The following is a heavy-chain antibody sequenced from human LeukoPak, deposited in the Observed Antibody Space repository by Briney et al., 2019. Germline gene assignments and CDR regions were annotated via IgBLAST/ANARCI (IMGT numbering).Heavy chain of an antibody. V-gene: IGHV4-39*07. CDR1: GGSISSSCYY. CDR2: IYYSGST. CDR3: ARQKWEQQGRDYYFNGLDV. J-gene: IGHJ6*02. Sequence: SETLTLTCTVSGGSISSSCYYWGWIRQPPGKGLEWIGSIYYSGSTYYNPSFTSRVTMSVDRSRNQFSLKLTSVTAADTAVYYCARQKWEQQGRDYYFNGLDVWGPGTTVIVSS. D-gene: IGHD1/OR15-1a*01.